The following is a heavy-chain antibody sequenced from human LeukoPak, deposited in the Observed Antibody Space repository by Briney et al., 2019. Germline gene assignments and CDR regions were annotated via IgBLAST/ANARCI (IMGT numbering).Heavy chain of an antibody. CDR2: ISYDGSWM. V-gene: IGHV3-30*04. J-gene: IGHJ4*02. CDR1: GFTFSDYA. CDR3: VRGRGSGSFLIDY. D-gene: IGHD3-10*01. Sequence: GGSLRLSCAASGFTFSDYAMHWVRQAPGKGLEWVAVISYDGSWMYYADSAKGRFTVSRDNSKSTLYLQMDSPRVEDTAVNFCVRGRGSGSFLIDYWGQGTLVTVSS.